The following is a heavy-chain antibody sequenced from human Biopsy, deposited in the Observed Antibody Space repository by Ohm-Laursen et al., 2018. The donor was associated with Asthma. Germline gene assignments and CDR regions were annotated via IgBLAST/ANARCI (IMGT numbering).Heavy chain of an antibody. Sequence: SVKVSCKSLGGTFNTYVIGWARQAPGQGLGWMGGIKSVFGTTTYPQKFQDRVTITADDSTSTVYMELSGLRSEDTAVYYCARKAGSCISRTCYSLDFWGQGTLVTVSS. CDR3: ARKAGSCISRTCYSLDF. D-gene: IGHD2-2*01. V-gene: IGHV1-69*13. J-gene: IGHJ4*02. CDR1: GGTFNTYV. CDR2: IKSVFGTT.